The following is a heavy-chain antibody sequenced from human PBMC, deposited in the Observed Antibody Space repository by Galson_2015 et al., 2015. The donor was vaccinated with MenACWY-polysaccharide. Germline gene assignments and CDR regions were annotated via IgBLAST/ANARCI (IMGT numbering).Heavy chain of an antibody. D-gene: IGHD2-21*01. CDR1: GYIFTSHN. CDR2: INTGNGNT. V-gene: IGHV1-3*04. Sequence: SVKVSCKASGYIFTSHNMHWVRQAPGQGLEWMGWINTGNGNTKYSQNFQGRVTITSDTSASTAYMELSSLRSEDTAVYYCARVDCGSDGCFLIEYWGQGTLVTVSS. CDR3: ARVDCGSDGCFLIEY. J-gene: IGHJ4*02.